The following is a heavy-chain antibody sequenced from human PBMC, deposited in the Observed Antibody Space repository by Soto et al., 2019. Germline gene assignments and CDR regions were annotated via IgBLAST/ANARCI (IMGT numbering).Heavy chain of an antibody. Sequence: QVQLQESGPGLVKPSETLSLTCAVYGGSISSNKWWSWVRQPPGKGLEWIGEIYHSGSTNYNPSLKSRVTISLDKSKNQFSLKLTSVTAAVSAVYYCARDDHIVVVPTSLGAMDVWGQGTTVTVSS. CDR1: GGSISSNKW. J-gene: IGHJ6*02. D-gene: IGHD2-2*01. V-gene: IGHV4-4*02. CDR3: ARDDHIVVVPTSLGAMDV. CDR2: IYHSGST.